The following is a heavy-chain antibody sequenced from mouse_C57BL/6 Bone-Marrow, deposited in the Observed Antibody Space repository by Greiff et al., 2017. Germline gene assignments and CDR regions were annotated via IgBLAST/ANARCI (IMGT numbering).Heavy chain of an antibody. CDR1: GYTFTSYW. D-gene: IGHD1-1*01. V-gene: IGHV1-64*01. CDR2: IHPNSGST. CDR3: ARRRYYGSYWYFDV. Sequence: QVQLQQPGAELVKPGASVKLSCKASGYTFTSYWMHWVKQRPGQGLEWIGMIHPNSGSTNYNEKFKSKATLTVDKSSSPAYMQLSTLTSEDSAVYYCARRRYYGSYWYFDVWGTGTTVTVSS. J-gene: IGHJ1*03.